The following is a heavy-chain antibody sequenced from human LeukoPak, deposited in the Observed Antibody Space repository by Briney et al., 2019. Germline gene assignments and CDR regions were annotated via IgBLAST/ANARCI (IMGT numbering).Heavy chain of an antibody. CDR2: IIPIFGTA. J-gene: IGHJ4*02. V-gene: IGHV1-69*13. CDR1: GYTFSSYA. CDR3: ARGTYYFDY. D-gene: IGHD1-1*01. Sequence: GASVKVSCKASGYTFSSYAMNWVRQAPGQGLEWMGGIIPIFGTANYAQKFQGRVTITADESTSTAYMELSSLRSEDTAVYYCARGTYYFDYWGQGTLVTVSS.